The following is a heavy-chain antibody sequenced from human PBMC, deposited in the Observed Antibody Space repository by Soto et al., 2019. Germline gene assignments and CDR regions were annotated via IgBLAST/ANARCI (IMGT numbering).Heavy chain of an antibody. V-gene: IGHV4-39*01. Sequence: SETRCLTCTVSGGSISRSSYYWGWIRQPPGKGLEWIGSIYYSGSTYYNPSLKSRVTISVDTSKNQFSLKLSSVTAADTAVYYCARQSRRAARGGYNWFDPWGQGTLVTVSS. CDR3: ARQSRRAARGGYNWFDP. CDR2: IYYSGST. CDR1: GGSISRSSYY. J-gene: IGHJ5*02. D-gene: IGHD6-6*01.